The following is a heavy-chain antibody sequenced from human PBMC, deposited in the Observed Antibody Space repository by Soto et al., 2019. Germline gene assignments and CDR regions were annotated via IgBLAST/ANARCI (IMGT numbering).Heavy chain of an antibody. CDR1: GFTFSNAW. D-gene: IGHD6-19*01. J-gene: IGHJ3*02. CDR3: TTDAPGGYSSGWYAFDI. CDR2: IKSKTDGGTT. Sequence: GGSLRLSCAASGFTFSNAWMNWVRQAPGKGLEWVGRIKSKTDGGTTDYAAPVKGRCTISRDDSKNTLYLQMNSLKTEDTAVYYCTTDAPGGYSSGWYAFDIWGQGTMVTVSS. V-gene: IGHV3-15*07.